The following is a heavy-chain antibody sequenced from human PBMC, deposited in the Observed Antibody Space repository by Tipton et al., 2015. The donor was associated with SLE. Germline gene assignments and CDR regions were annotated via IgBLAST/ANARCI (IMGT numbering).Heavy chain of an antibody. CDR1: GFTFCYYA. J-gene: IGHJ4*02. Sequence: GSLRLSCAASGFTFCYYAMSWVRQAPGKGLEWVSAITGSGDRTYYIDSVKGRFTISRDNSKNSLYLQMNGLRAEDTAVYYCARSPVDYWNGYSAWGQGTLVAVSS. CDR2: ITGSGDRT. D-gene: IGHD3-3*01. V-gene: IGHV3-23*01. CDR3: ARSPVDYWNGYSA.